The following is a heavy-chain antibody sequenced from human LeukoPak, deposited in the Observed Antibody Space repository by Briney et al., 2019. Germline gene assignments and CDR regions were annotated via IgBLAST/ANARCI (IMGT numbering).Heavy chain of an antibody. Sequence: SGTLSLTCAVSGGSISSSNWWSWVRQPPGKGLEWIGEIYHSGSTNYNPSLKSRVTISVDKSKNQFSLELSSVTAADTAVYYCARANYDSSGYYYGPTQVDYWGQGTLVTVSS. CDR3: ARANYDSSGYYYGPTQVDY. J-gene: IGHJ4*02. D-gene: IGHD3-22*01. CDR1: GGSISSSNW. V-gene: IGHV4-4*02. CDR2: IYHSGST.